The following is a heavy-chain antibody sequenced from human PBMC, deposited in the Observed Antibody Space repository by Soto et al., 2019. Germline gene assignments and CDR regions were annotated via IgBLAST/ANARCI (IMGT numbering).Heavy chain of an antibody. V-gene: IGHV1-18*01. Sequence: ASVKGSCKASGYTFTSYGSSWVRQAPGQGLEWMGWISAYNGNTNYAQKLQGRVTMTTDTSTSTAYMELRSLRSDDTAVYYCARGNDYGDYRDAFDIWGQGTMVTVSS. J-gene: IGHJ3*02. D-gene: IGHD4-17*01. CDR3: ARGNDYGDYRDAFDI. CDR1: GYTFTSYG. CDR2: ISAYNGNT.